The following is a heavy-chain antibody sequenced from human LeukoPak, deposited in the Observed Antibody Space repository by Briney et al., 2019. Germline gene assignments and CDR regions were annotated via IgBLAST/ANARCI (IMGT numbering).Heavy chain of an antibody. D-gene: IGHD6-13*01. CDR3: ARSLEAVALWSAVDV. Sequence: GESLKISCKGSGYSFSTYWIGWVRQMPGKGLEWMGIIYPGDSDTRYSPSFQGQVTISADRSISTAYLQWSSLRASDTAIYYCARSLEAVALWSAVDVWGQGTVVTVTS. J-gene: IGHJ3*01. CDR1: GYSFSTYW. V-gene: IGHV5-51*01. CDR2: IYPGDSDT.